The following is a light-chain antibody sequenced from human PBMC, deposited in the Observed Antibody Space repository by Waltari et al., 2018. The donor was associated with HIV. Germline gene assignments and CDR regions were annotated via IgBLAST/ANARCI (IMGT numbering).Light chain of an antibody. V-gene: IGKV3-15*01. CDR1: QSVSSN. J-gene: IGKJ3*01. CDR3: QQYNNWPPIFT. CDR2: GAS. Sequence: EIVMTQSPATLSVSPGERATLSCRASQSVSSNLAWYQQRPGQAPRLLIDGASTRATGVPARFSGSGSGTEFTLTISSLQSEDFAVYYCQQYNNWPPIFTFGPGTKVDIK.